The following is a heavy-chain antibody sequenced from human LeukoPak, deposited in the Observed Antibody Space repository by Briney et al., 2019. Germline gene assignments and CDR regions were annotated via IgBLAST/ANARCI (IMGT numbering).Heavy chain of an antibody. D-gene: IGHD2-2*01. V-gene: IGHV1-2*02. CDR2: INPNSGGT. Sequence: SVKVSCKASGYTFTGYYMHWVRQAPGQGLEWMGWINPNSGGTNYAQKFQGRVTMTRDTSISTAYMELSRLRSDDTAVYYCARDSPPDIVVVPAATNWFDPWGQGSLVTVSS. CDR1: GYTFTGYY. J-gene: IGHJ5*02. CDR3: ARDSPPDIVVVPAATNWFDP.